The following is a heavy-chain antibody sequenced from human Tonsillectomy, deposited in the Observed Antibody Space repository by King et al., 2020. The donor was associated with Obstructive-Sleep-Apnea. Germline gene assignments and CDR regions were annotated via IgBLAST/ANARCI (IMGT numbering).Heavy chain of an antibody. CDR3: ARDITMVRGVISAFDY. CDR1: GFTFSSYS. Sequence: VKLVESGGGLVQPGGSLRLSCAASGFTFSSYSINWVRQAPGKGLEWVSYISSSSSTIYYADSVKGRFTISRDNAKNSLYLQMNSLRAEDTAVYYCARDITMVRGVISAFDYWGQGTLVTVSS. J-gene: IGHJ4*02. CDR2: ISSSSSTI. V-gene: IGHV3-48*01. D-gene: IGHD3-10*01.